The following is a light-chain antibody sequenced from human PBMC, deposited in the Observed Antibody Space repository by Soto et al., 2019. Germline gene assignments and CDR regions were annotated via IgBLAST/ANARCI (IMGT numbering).Light chain of an antibody. J-gene: IGKJ2*01. CDR1: QSLSSSF. Sequence: EVVLTQSPGTLSLSPGERATLSCRASQSLSSSFLACYQQKPGQAPRLLLYGASNRATGIPDRFSGSGSGTDFTLTISRLEPEDFAVYFCLQYASPLYTFGQGTKLEIK. CDR2: GAS. V-gene: IGKV3-20*01. CDR3: LQYASPLYT.